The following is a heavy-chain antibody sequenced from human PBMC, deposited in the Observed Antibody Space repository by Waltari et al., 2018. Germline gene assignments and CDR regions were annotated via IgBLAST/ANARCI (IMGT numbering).Heavy chain of an antibody. D-gene: IGHD3-10*01. CDR1: GFRFSNYW. J-gene: IGHJ6*02. Sequence: EEQLLESGVGFVQPGDSLRLSCAASGFRFSNYWINWLRHAPGKGLVWVARISNDETTLTYADSVKGRFTISRDNAKNTVYLQMKRLRADDTAVYYCARLAPRTYRSPVPGRHYYYGMDVWGQGTTVTVSS. CDR2: ISNDETTL. V-gene: IGHV3-74*03. CDR3: ARLAPRTYRSPVPGRHYYYGMDV.